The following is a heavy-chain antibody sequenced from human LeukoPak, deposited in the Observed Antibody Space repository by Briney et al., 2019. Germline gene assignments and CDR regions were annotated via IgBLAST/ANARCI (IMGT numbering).Heavy chain of an antibody. CDR3: ARATRDLGYSSSWYVASFWFDP. Sequence: SETLSLTCAVYGGSFSGYYWSWIRQPPGKGLEWIGEINHSGSTNYNPSLKSRVTISVDTSKNQFSLKLNSMTAADTAVYYCARATRDLGYSSSWYVASFWFDPWGQGTLVTVSS. CDR1: GGSFSGYY. J-gene: IGHJ5*02. D-gene: IGHD6-13*01. CDR2: INHSGST. V-gene: IGHV4-34*01.